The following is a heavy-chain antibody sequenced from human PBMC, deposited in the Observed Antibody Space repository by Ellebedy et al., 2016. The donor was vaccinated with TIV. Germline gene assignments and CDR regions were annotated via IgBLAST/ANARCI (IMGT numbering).Heavy chain of an antibody. Sequence: PGGSLRLSCEVSGFTFSSYWMSWVRQAPGKGLEWVATIKQDGSEKYYVDSVKGRLTISRDNAKNSLYLQMNSLRAEDTAVYYCARCITIFGVAPWDYWGQGTQVTVSS. CDR2: IKQDGSEK. D-gene: IGHD3-3*01. V-gene: IGHV3-7*03. J-gene: IGHJ4*02. CDR1: GFTFSSYW. CDR3: ARCITIFGVAPWDY.